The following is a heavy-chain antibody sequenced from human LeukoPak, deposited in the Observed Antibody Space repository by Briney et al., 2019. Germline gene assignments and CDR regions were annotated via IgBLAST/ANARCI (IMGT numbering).Heavy chain of an antibody. J-gene: IGHJ3*02. V-gene: IGHV1-46*01. CDR3: ARGGIIAAAPPDAFDI. D-gene: IGHD6-13*01. Sequence: ASVKVSCKASGYTFTSYYMHWVRQAPGQGLEWMGIINPSGGSTSYAQKFQGRVTMTRDTSTSTVYMELSSLRSEDTAVYYCARGGIIAAAPPDAFDIWGQGTMVTVSS. CDR1: GYTFTSYY. CDR2: INPSGGST.